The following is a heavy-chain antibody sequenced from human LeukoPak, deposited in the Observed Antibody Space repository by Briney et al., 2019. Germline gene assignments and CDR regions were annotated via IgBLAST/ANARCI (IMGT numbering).Heavy chain of an antibody. J-gene: IGHJ4*02. V-gene: IGHV3-48*01. CDR1: GFTFSSYS. CDR2: ISSSSSTI. D-gene: IGHD3-3*01. Sequence: GGSLRLSCAASGFTFSSYSMNWVRQAPGKGLEWVSYISSSSSTIYYADSVKGRFTISRDNAKNSLYLQMNSLRGEDTAVYYCARHAADDFWSGYFSDDYWGQGTLVTVSS. CDR3: ARHAADDFWSGYFSDDY.